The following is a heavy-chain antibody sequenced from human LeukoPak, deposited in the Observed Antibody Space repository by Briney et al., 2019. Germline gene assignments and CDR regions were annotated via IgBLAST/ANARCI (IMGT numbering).Heavy chain of an antibody. J-gene: IGHJ4*02. Sequence: ASVKVSCKASGYTFTSFGFSWVRQAPGQGLEWMGWISAYNGNTNYAQKLQGRVTMTTDTSTSTAYMELRSLRSDDTAVYYCARDGGYSDYSIGNYWGQGTLVTVSP. V-gene: IGHV1-18*01. CDR1: GYTFTSFG. CDR3: ARDGGYSDYSIGNY. D-gene: IGHD4-11*01. CDR2: ISAYNGNT.